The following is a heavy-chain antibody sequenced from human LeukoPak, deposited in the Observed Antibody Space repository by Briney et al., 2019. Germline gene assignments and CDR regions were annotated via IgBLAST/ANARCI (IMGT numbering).Heavy chain of an antibody. J-gene: IGHJ4*02. Sequence: SETLSLTCSVSGGSISSSSYYWGWVRQPPEKGLEWIGSIYYTGGTNYSPSLKSRVTISIDTSKNQFSLKLSSVTAADTAVYYCARGGSGDSSGYHYWGQGTLVTVSS. V-gene: IGHV4-39*07. CDR1: GGSISSSSYY. D-gene: IGHD3-22*01. CDR3: ARGGSGDSSGYHY. CDR2: IYYTGGT.